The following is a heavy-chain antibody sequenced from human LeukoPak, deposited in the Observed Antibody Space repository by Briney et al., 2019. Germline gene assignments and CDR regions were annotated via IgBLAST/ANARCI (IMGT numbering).Heavy chain of an antibody. CDR2: ISGSGGST. Sequence: GGSLRLSCAASGFTFSSYEMNWVRQAPGKGLEWVSAISGSGGSTYYADSVKGRFTIYRDNSKNTLYLQMNSLRAEDTAVYYCARDGDWGRYDHWGQGTLVIVSS. D-gene: IGHD7-27*01. V-gene: IGHV3-23*01. CDR3: ARDGDWGRYDH. J-gene: IGHJ4*02. CDR1: GFTFSSYE.